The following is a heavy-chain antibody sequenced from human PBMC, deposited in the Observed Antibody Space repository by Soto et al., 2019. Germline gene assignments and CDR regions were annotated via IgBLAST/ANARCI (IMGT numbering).Heavy chain of an antibody. J-gene: IGHJ4*02. CDR3: ARGLHQLPPGGY. V-gene: IGHV4-34*01. Sequence: PSETLSLTCAVYGGSFSGYYWSWIRQPPGKGLEWIGEINHSGSTNYNPSLKSRVTISVDTSKNQFSLKLISVTAADTAVYYCARGLHQLPPGGYWGQGTLVTVSS. D-gene: IGHD2-2*01. CDR2: INHSGST. CDR1: GGSFSGYY.